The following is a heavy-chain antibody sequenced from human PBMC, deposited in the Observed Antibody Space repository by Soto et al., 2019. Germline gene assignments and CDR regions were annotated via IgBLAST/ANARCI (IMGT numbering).Heavy chain of an antibody. CDR2: HIPIFGTA. CDR3: ARVVAKGGSHLTYYYYGMDV. D-gene: IGHD2-15*01. CDR1: GGTFSSYA. V-gene: IGHV1-69*01. J-gene: IGHJ6*02. Sequence: QVQLVQSGAEVKKPGSSVKVSCKASGGTFSSYAISWVRQAPGQGLEWMGGHIPIFGTANYAQKFQGRVTITADESTSTADMELSSLSSEDTAVYYCARVVAKGGSHLTYYYYGMDVWGQGTTVTVSS.